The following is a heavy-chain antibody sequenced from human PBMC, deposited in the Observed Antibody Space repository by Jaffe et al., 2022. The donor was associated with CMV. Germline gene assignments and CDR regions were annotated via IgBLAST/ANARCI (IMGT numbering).Heavy chain of an antibody. D-gene: IGHD5-18*01. V-gene: IGHV1-46*01. CDR3: ARRMWGRLGYSYGPGDY. Sequence: QVQLVQSGAEVKKPGASVKVSCKASGYTFTSYHIHWVRQAPRQGLEWMGTINPTGGRTSFAQKFQGRVTMTSDTSTSTVYMELSSLRSEDTAVYYCARRMWGRLGYSYGPGDYWGQGTLVTVSS. CDR1: GYTFTSYH. CDR2: INPTGGRT. J-gene: IGHJ4*02.